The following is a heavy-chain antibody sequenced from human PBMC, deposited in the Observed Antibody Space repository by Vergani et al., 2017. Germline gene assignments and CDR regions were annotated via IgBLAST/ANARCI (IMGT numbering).Heavy chain of an antibody. Sequence: QVQLLESGPGLVKPSQTLSLTCTVSGGSISSGDYYWSWIRQPPGKGLEWIGYIYYSGSTYYNPSLKSRVTISVDTSKNQFSLKLSSVTAADTAVYYCARDPRDGYNYTGLVFDYWGQGTLVTVSS. CDR3: ARDPRDGYNYTGLVFDY. CDR2: IYYSGST. D-gene: IGHD5-24*01. CDR1: GGSISSGDYY. V-gene: IGHV4-30-4*08. J-gene: IGHJ4*02.